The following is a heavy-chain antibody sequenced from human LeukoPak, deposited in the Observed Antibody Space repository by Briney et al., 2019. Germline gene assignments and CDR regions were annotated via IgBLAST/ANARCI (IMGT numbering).Heavy chain of an antibody. CDR1: GNTFTSYY. Sequence: ASVKVSCKASGNTFTSYYIHWERQAPGQGLEWMGIISPSGGSTSYAQTFEGRVTMTRDTSTSTVYMELSSLRSEDTAVYYCARWDENIYGQPQGGSLDYWGQGTLVTVSP. J-gene: IGHJ4*02. V-gene: IGHV1-46*01. CDR3: ARWDENIYGQPQGGSLDY. CDR2: ISPSGGST. D-gene: IGHD5-18*01.